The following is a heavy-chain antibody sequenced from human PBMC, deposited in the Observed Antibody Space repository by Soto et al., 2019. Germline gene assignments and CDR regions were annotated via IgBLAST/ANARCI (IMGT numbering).Heavy chain of an antibody. CDR1: GGSISSGGYC. V-gene: IGHV4-31*03. CDR3: ARKGGDFHYYYYYGMDV. D-gene: IGHD2-21*02. Sequence: SETLSLTCTVSGGSISSGGYCWSWIRQHPGKGLEWIGYIYYSGSTYYNPSLKSRVTISVDTSKNQFSLKLSSVTAADTAVYYCARKGGDFHYYYYYGMDVWGQGTTVTVSS. CDR2: IYYSGST. J-gene: IGHJ6*02.